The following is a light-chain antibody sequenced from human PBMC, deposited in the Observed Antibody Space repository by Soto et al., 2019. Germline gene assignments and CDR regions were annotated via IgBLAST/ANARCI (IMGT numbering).Light chain of an antibody. CDR3: QEHDGAPPIT. V-gene: IGKV3-20*01. CDR2: DAS. CDR1: QSVSSSY. Sequence: EIVLTQSPATLSLSPGERATLSCRASQSVSSSYLAWYQQKRGQAPTLLIFDASSRASGTPERFSGSGSGTDLTLNISRLEPQDFAVYSCQEHDGAPPITSRLGTLMQI. J-gene: IGKJ5*01.